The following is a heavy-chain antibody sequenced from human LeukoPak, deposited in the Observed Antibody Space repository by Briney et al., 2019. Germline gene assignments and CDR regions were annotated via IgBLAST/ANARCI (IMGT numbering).Heavy chain of an antibody. CDR2: IYYSGST. Sequence: SETLSLTCTVSGGSISSSSYYWGWIRQPPGKGLEWIGSIYYSGSTYYNPSLKSRVTISVDTSKNQFSLKLSSVTAADTAVYYCARHAVWVDSSEQEADGGYYFDYWGQGTLVTVSS. J-gene: IGHJ4*02. CDR1: GGSISSSSYY. V-gene: IGHV4-39*01. D-gene: IGHD3-22*01. CDR3: ARHAVWVDSSEQEADGGYYFDY.